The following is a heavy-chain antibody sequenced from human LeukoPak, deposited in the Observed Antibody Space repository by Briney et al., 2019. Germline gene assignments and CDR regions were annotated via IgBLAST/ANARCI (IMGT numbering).Heavy chain of an antibody. J-gene: IGHJ4*02. V-gene: IGHV3-23*01. D-gene: IGHD6-19*01. Sequence: PGGSLRLSCAASEFTFSSYAMNWVRQAPGKGLEWVSAMSGSGGSTYYADSVKGRFTISRDNSKNTLYLQMNSLRAEDTAVYYCARDSPIAVAGTFDYWGQGTLVTVSS. CDR2: MSGSGGST. CDR1: EFTFSSYA. CDR3: ARDSPIAVAGTFDY.